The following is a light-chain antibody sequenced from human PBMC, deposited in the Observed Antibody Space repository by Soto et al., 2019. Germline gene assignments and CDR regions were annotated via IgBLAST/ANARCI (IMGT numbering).Light chain of an antibody. CDR2: GAS. Sequence: EIVMTQSPATLSVSPGEGATLSCRASQSISINLAWYQQKPGQAPRLLIYGASKRATGIPDRFSGSGSGTEFTLTITSLQSEDFAVYYCQQYNYWPPWTFGQGTKVEIK. CDR1: QSISIN. J-gene: IGKJ1*01. V-gene: IGKV3-15*01. CDR3: QQYNYWPPWT.